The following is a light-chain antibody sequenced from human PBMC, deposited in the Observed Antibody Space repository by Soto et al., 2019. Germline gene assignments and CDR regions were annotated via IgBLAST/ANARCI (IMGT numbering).Light chain of an antibody. V-gene: IGLV2-8*01. J-gene: IGLJ2*01. Sequence: QSVLTQPPSASGSPGQSVTIPCTGTSNDIGEYHYVSWYQQHPGKAPKLMIYEVTQRPSGVPHRFSGSKSGNTASLTVSGLQSEDEVDYYCFSYAGSDNPVLFGGGTKLTVL. CDR3: FSYAGSDNPVL. CDR1: SNDIGEYHY. CDR2: EVT.